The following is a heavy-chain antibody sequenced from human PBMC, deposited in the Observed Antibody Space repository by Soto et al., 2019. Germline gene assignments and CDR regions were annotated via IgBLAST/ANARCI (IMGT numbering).Heavy chain of an antibody. V-gene: IGHV3-23*01. CDR2: ISGDGGNT. Sequence: DVQLLESGGGLVHPGESLRLSCAASGFTFSNYAMAWVRQAPGKGLEWVSSISGDGGNTYHADSVRGRFTISRDNSENTLYLQMRSLRAEDTAVYYCAKDLVAARTYWGLGALVTVSS. CDR1: GFTFSNYA. J-gene: IGHJ4*02. D-gene: IGHD6-19*01. CDR3: AKDLVAARTY.